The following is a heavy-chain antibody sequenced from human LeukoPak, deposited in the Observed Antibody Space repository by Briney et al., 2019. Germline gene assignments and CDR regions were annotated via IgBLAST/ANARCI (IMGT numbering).Heavy chain of an antibody. V-gene: IGHV4-61*02. D-gene: IGHD2-8*02. J-gene: IGHJ4*02. CDR2: IYTSGST. CDR1: GGSISIGTYY. Sequence: SETLSLTCTVSGGSISIGTYYWTWIRQPAGKGLEWIGRIYTSGSTNYSPSLKSRVTIEVDKSKNQFSLRLSSVTVADTAVYYCARDSPGGYFDYWGQGTLVTVPS. CDR3: ARDSPGGYFDY.